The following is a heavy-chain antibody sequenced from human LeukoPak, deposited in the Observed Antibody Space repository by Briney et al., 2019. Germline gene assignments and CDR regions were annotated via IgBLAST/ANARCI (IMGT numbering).Heavy chain of an antibody. CDR1: GGSISSSSYY. CDR3: ARDSTMVRGVIDAYFDY. V-gene: IGHV4-39*07. Sequence: SETLSLTCTVSGGSISSSSYYWGWIRQPPGKGLEWIGSIYYSGSTYYNPSLKSRVTISVDTSKNQFSLKLSSVTAADTAVYYCARDSTMVRGVIDAYFDYWGQGTLVTVSS. CDR2: IYYSGST. J-gene: IGHJ4*02. D-gene: IGHD3-10*01.